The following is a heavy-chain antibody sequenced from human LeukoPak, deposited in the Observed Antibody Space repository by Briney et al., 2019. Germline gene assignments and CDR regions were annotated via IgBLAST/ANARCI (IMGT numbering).Heavy chain of an antibody. CDR3: AREPRTGHSYGEQFDY. CDR2: INHSGRT. J-gene: IGHJ4*02. CDR1: GGSLSDSY. V-gene: IGHV4-34*01. D-gene: IGHD5-18*01. Sequence: SETLSLTCAVYGGSLSDSYWSWIRQPPGKGLDWVGEINHSGRTNYNPSLKSRVTISVDTAKNQFSLSLSSVTAADTAMYYCAREPRTGHSYGEQFDYWGQGALVTVSS.